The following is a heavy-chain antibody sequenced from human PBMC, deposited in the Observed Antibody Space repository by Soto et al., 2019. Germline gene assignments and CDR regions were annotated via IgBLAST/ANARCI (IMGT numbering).Heavy chain of an antibody. D-gene: IGHD6-19*01. CDR1: GFTFAISA. Sequence: SVKVSCKASGFTFAISAMQWVRQARGQRLEWIGWIVVGSGNTNYAQKFQERVTITRDMSTSTAYMELSSLRSEDTAVYYCAALRYSSGWSTTTDYWGQGTLVTVSS. J-gene: IGHJ4*02. V-gene: IGHV1-58*02. CDR3: AALRYSSGWSTTTDY. CDR2: IVVGSGNT.